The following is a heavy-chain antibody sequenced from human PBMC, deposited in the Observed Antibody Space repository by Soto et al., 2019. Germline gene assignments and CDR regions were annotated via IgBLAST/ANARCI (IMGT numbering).Heavy chain of an antibody. D-gene: IGHD3-22*01. J-gene: IGHJ3*02. CDR2: ISSSSSTI. V-gene: IGHV3-48*02. CDR1: GFTVSSNY. CDR3: ARDLGYYYDSSGSKTADDAFDI. Sequence: GGSLRLSCAASGFTVSSNYISWVRQAPGKGLEWVSYISSSSSTIYYADSVKGRFTISRDNAKNSLYLQMNSLRDEDTAVYYCARDLGYYYDSSGSKTADDAFDIWGQGTMVTVSS.